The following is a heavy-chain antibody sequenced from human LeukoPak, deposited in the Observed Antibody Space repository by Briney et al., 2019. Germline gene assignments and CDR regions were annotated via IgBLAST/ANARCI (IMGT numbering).Heavy chain of an antibody. D-gene: IGHD3-10*01. CDR2: ISSSGSTI. Sequence: GALRLSCPASGFTFSSYEMNKVRQAPGKELEGVSYISSSGSTIYYADSVKGRFTISRDNAKNSLYLQMNSLRAEDTAVYYCARAGSYYRGTFDYWGQGTLVTVSS. J-gene: IGHJ4*02. V-gene: IGHV3-48*03. CDR1: GFTFSSYE. CDR3: ARAGSYYRGTFDY.